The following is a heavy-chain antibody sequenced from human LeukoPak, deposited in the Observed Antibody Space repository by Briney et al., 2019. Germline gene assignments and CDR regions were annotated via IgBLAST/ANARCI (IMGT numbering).Heavy chain of an antibody. V-gene: IGHV3-30*02. Sequence: PGGSLRLSCAASEFTVGSSCMSWVRQAPGKGLEWVAFIRYDGSNKYYADSVKGRFTISRDNSKNTLYLQMNSLRAEDTAVYYCVYCSSTSCYSSAFDIWGQGTMVTVSS. D-gene: IGHD2-2*01. J-gene: IGHJ3*02. CDR2: IRYDGSNK. CDR3: VYCSSTSCYSSAFDI. CDR1: EFTVGSSC.